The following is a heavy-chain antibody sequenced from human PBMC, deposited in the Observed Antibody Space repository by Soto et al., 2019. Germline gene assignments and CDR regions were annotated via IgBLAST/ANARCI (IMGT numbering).Heavy chain of an antibody. CDR2: ISGTGVYI. CDR1: GFTFSNHN. CDR3: AREGALKPFSS. J-gene: IGHJ5*02. V-gene: IGHV3-21*01. Sequence: GSLRLSCVASGFTFSNHNMNWVRQAPGKGLEWVSHISGTGVYIHYADAVKGRFTISRDNAKSSVYLQMNSLRAEDTAVYYCAREGALKPFSSWGQGALVTVSS.